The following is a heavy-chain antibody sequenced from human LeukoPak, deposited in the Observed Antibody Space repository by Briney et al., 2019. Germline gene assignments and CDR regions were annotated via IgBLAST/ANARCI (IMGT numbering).Heavy chain of an antibody. CDR2: IIPIFGTA. CDR3: ARDCTTVTTGRAFDI. J-gene: IGHJ3*02. V-gene: IGHV1-69*13. Sequence: ASVKVSCKASGGTFSSYAISWVRLAPGQGLEWMGGIIPIFGTANYAQKFQGRVTITADESTSTAYMELSSLRSEDTAVYYCARDCTTVTTGRAFDIWGQGTMVTVSS. D-gene: IGHD4-17*01. CDR1: GGTFSSYA.